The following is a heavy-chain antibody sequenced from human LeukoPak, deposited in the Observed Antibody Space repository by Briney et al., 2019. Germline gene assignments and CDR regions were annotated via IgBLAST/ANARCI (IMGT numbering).Heavy chain of an antibody. V-gene: IGHV1-46*01. CDR1: GYTFTSYY. CDR2: INPGRGNT. D-gene: IGHD7-27*01. Sequence: GASVKVSCKASGYTFTSYYMHWVRQVPGQGLEWMGIINPGRGNTNYAQNFRGRVTLTRDTSTSTIYMELSSLRSEDTAVYYCARDRDWGSFDPFDYWGQGTLVTVSS. J-gene: IGHJ4*02. CDR3: ARDRDWGSFDPFDY.